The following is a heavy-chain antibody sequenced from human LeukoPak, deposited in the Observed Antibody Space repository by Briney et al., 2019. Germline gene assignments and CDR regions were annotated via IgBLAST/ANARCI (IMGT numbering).Heavy chain of an antibody. CDR1: GVSINSHY. D-gene: IGHD3-16*01. V-gene: IGHV4-59*11. J-gene: IGHJ5*02. CDR3: ARGRLLMWFDP. Sequence: PSETLSLTCSVSGVSINSHYWTWIRQPPGKGLEWIGYIYYSGNTNYNPSLKSRVTISVDTSKNQFALKLSSLTAADTAVYYCARGRLLMWFDPWGQGTLVTVSS. CDR2: IYYSGNT.